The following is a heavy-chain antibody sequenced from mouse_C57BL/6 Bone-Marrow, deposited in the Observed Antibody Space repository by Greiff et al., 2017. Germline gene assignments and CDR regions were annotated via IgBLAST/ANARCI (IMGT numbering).Heavy chain of an antibody. CDR1: GYTFTDYY. J-gene: IGHJ1*03. CDR3: ARRDTTVVGYFDV. CDR2: IYPGSGNT. D-gene: IGHD1-1*01. V-gene: IGHV1-76*01. Sequence: QVQLQQSGAELVRPGASVKLSCKASGYTFTDYYINWVKQRPGQGLEWIARIYPGSGNTYYNEKFKGKATLTAEKSSSTAYMQLSSLTSEDSAVYFCARRDTTVVGYFDVWGTGTTVTVSS.